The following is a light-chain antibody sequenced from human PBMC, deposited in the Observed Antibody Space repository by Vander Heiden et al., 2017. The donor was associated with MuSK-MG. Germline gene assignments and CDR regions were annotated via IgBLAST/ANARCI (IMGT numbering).Light chain of an antibody. Sequence: FELPQPPSGSVSPGQTARITCAGAALPKKYVYWYQQRSGQAPVLVIYEDNTRTSGISERFSGSSSGTRATLTISGAQGGDEADYYCFSTDSSGDQRVFGGGTKLTVL. CDR3: FSTDSSGDQRV. J-gene: IGLJ3*02. CDR1: ALPKKY. CDR2: EDN. V-gene: IGLV3-10*01.